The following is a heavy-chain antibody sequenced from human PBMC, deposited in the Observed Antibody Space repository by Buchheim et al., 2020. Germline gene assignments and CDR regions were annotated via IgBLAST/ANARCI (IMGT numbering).Heavy chain of an antibody. V-gene: IGHV3-30*18. J-gene: IGHJ4*02. CDR1: GFTFSSYA. CDR3: AKRAPESSSPLTIES. CDR2: ISYNARTK. Sequence: QVQLVESGGGVVQPGRSLTLSCVASGFTFSSYAMHWVRQAPGKGLEWVAVISYNARTKFYADSVKGRFTISRDSSENTLYLQMNSLRPNDTAVYYCAKRAPESSSPLTIESWGQGTL. D-gene: IGHD2-2*01.